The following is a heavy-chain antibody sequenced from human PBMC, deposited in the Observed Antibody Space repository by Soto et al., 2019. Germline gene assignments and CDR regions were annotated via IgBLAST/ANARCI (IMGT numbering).Heavy chain of an antibody. Sequence: VQLQQWGAGLLKPSETLSLTCAVYGEDLNSYYWSWIRQAPGKGLEWVSVIYTGGSTYYADSVKGRFTISRHNSKNALYLQMNSLRAEDTAVYYCASLDYGDYVAHWGQGTLVTVSS. D-gene: IGHD4-17*01. V-gene: IGHV3-53*04. J-gene: IGHJ4*02. CDR3: ASLDYGDYVAH. CDR1: GEDLNSYY. CDR2: IYTGGST.